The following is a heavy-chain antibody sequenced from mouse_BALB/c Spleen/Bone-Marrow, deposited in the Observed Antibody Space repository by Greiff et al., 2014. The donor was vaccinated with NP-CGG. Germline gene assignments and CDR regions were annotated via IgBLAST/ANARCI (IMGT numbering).Heavy chain of an antibody. CDR2: IYPSDSYT. V-gene: IGHV1-69*02. CDR1: GYTFTSYW. Sequence: VQLQQSGAELVRPGASVELSCKASGYTFTSYWINWVKQRPGQGLEWIGNIYPSDSYTNYNQKFKDKATLTVDKSSSTAYMQLSSPTSEDSAVYYCTRTTEGFDYWGQGTTLTVSS. CDR3: TRTTEGFDY. D-gene: IGHD1-1*01. J-gene: IGHJ2*01.